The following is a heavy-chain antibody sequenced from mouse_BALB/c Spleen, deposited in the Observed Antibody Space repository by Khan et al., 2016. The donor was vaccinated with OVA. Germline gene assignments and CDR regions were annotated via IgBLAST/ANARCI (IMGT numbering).Heavy chain of an antibody. CDR3: KRFYGGDLDD. J-gene: IGHJ2*01. CDR1: GYSITTDYA. Sequence: EVQLQESGPGLVKPSQSLSLTCTVTGYSITTDYAWNWIRQFPGNKLEWMGFISYSGNTNYTPSLKRRISIPRDTSKNQFFLQLNSVTTEDTARCDSKRFYGGDLDDWGQGTTLTVSS. D-gene: IGHD1-1*01. V-gene: IGHV3-2*02. CDR2: ISYSGNT.